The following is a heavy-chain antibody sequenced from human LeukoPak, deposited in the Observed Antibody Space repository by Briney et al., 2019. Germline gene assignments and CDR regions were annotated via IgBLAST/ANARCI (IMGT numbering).Heavy chain of an antibody. J-gene: IGHJ4*02. Sequence: GESLKISCRVSGYAFASYWIGWVRQVPGKGLEWMGIIYPDDSDTKYSPSFQGQVAFSADKSVNTAYLQWSSLKASGSAMYYCARFEVNHEDSSSFYYFDHWGQGTLVTVSS. CDR1: GYAFASYW. D-gene: IGHD3-22*01. CDR2: IYPDDSDT. CDR3: ARFEVNHEDSSSFYYFDH. V-gene: IGHV5-51*01.